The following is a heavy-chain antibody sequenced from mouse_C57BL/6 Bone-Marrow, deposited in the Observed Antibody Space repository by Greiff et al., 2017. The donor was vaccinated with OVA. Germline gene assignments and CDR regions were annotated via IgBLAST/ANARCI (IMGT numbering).Heavy chain of an antibody. J-gene: IGHJ2*01. Sequence: EVKVVESGGGLVKPGGSLTLSCAASGFTFSSYAMSWVRQTPEKRLEWVATISDGGSYTYYPDNVKGRFTISRDNAKNNLYLQRSHLKSEGTAMYYGARGPYYVDDGGQGTTLTVSS. CDR3: ARGPYYVDD. V-gene: IGHV5-4*03. CDR1: GFTFSSYA. CDR2: ISDGGSYT.